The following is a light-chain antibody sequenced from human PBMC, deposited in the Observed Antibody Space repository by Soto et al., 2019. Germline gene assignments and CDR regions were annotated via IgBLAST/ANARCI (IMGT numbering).Light chain of an antibody. J-gene: IGLJ3*02. V-gene: IGLV2-23*01. CDR3: CSYAGSSTWV. Sequence: QSALTQPASVSGSLGQSITISCTGTTSDVGIYNLVSWYQQHPGKAPKLIIYEGSKRPSGVSNRFSGSKSGNTASLTISGLQAEDEADYYCCSYAGSSTWVFGGGTKLTVL. CDR1: TSDVGIYNL. CDR2: EGS.